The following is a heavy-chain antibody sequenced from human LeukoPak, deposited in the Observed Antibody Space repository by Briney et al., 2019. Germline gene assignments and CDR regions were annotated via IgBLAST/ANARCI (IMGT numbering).Heavy chain of an antibody. V-gene: IGHV3-21*04. J-gene: IGHJ1*01. CDR3: AKGDVLLWFGEFQH. Sequence: NPGGSLRLSCAASGFTFSSYSMNWVRQAPGKGLEWVSSISSSSSYIYYADSVKGRFTISRDNAKNSLYLQMNSLRAEDTALYYCAKGDVLLWFGEFQHWGQGTLVTVSS. CDR2: ISSSSSYI. CDR1: GFTFSSYS. D-gene: IGHD3-10*01.